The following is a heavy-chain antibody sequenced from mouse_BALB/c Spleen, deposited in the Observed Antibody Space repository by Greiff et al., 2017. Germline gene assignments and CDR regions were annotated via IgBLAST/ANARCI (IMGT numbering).Heavy chain of an antibody. CDR3: VVYDGYYD. D-gene: IGHD2-3*01. J-gene: IGHJ2*01. CDR2: INPSNGRT. Sequence: VQLQQPGAELVKPGASVKLSCKASGYTFTSYWMHWVKQRPGQGLEWIGEINPSNGRTNYNEKFKSKATLTVDKSSSTAYMQLSSLTSEDSAVYYCVVYDGYYDWGQGTTLTVSS. V-gene: IGHV1S81*02. CDR1: GYTFTSYW.